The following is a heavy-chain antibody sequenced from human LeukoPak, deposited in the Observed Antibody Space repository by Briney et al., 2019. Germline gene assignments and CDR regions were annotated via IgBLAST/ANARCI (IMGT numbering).Heavy chain of an antibody. J-gene: IGHJ6*02. CDR3: ARRAVYYYYGMDV. CDR2: INPNSGGT. D-gene: IGHD6-25*01. V-gene: IGHV1-2*02. CDR1: GYTFTGYY. Sequence: GASVKVSCKASGYTFTGYYMHWVRQAPGQGLEWMGWINPNSGGTNYAQKFQGRVTMTRDTSISTAYMEVSRLNSDDTAVYYCARRAVYYYYGMDVWGQGSTVTVSS.